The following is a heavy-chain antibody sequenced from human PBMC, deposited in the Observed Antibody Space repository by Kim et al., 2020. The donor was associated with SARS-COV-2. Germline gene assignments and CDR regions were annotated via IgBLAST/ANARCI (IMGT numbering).Heavy chain of an antibody. Sequence: GESLKISCKGSGYSFTSYWIGWVRQMPGKGLEWMGIIYPGDSDTRYSPSCQGQVTISADKSISTAYLQRSSLKASDTAMYYCARQHSGYDSSLTYYYYGMDVWGQGTTVTVSS. CDR3: ARQHSGYDSSLTYYYYGMDV. J-gene: IGHJ6*02. CDR1: GYSFTSYW. D-gene: IGHD5-12*01. CDR2: IYPGDSDT. V-gene: IGHV5-51*01.